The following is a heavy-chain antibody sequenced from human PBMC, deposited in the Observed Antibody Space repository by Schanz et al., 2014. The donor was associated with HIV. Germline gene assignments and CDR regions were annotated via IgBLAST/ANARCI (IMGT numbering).Heavy chain of an antibody. Sequence: QLQLQESGPGLVKPSETLSLTCTVSNGSVYSSSYYWSWVRQPPGKGLEWIGYVYYNGATSYNPSRKSRVTISLDTSNNRFFLRLNSFTAADTAVYYCARDRGASDIWGQGTLVTVSS. J-gene: IGHJ4*02. CDR1: NGSVYSSSYY. CDR3: ARDRGASDI. CDR2: VYYNGAT. V-gene: IGHV4-61*01. D-gene: IGHD1-26*01.